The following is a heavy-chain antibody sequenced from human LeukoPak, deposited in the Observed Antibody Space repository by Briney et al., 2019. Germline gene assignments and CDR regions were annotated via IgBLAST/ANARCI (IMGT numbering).Heavy chain of an antibody. CDR3: ATSLGAGYFQH. CDR1: GGSISSYY. D-gene: IGHD3-10*01. CDR2: IYYSGST. V-gene: IGHV4-59*08. J-gene: IGHJ1*01. Sequence: SETLSLTCTVSGGSISSYYLSWIRQPPGKGLEWIGYIYYSGSTNYNPSLKSRVTISVDTSKNQFSLKLSSVTAADTAVYYCATSLGAGYFQHWGQGTLVTVSS.